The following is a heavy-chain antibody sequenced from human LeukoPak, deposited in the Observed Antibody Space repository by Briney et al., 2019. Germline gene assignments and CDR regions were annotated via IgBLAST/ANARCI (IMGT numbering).Heavy chain of an antibody. J-gene: IGHJ6*03. CDR3: AGSSWPYYYYYMDV. V-gene: IGHV4-59*01. Sequence: PSETLSLTCAVYGGSFSSYYWSWIRQPPGKGLEWIGYIYYSGSTNYNPSLKSRVTISVDTSKNQFSLKLSSVTAADTAVYYCAGSSWPYYYYYMDVWGKGTTVTVSS. CDR1: GGSFSSYY. D-gene: IGHD6-13*01. CDR2: IYYSGST.